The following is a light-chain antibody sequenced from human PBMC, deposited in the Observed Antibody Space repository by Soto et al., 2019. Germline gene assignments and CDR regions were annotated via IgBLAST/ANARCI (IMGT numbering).Light chain of an antibody. Sequence: EIVLTQSPATLSLSPGERATLSCRASQSVSSSLAWYQQKPGQAPRLLIYDAYNRATGIPARFSGSGSGTDFTLTISSLESEDFVVYYCQQRDNGITFGQGTRLEIK. CDR2: DAY. CDR1: QSVSSS. V-gene: IGKV3-11*01. CDR3: QQRDNGIT. J-gene: IGKJ5*01.